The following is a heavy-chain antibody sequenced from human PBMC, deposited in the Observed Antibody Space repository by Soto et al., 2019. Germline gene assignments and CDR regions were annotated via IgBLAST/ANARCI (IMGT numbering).Heavy chain of an antibody. Sequence: SETLSLTCAVYGGSFSGYYWNWIRQPPGKGLEWIGEIDHSGYTNYNPSLKSRVTISVDTSKNQFSLRLTSVTAADTAVYYCARVRDWFDPRGQGTLVTVSS. CDR1: GGSFSGYY. D-gene: IGHD3-3*01. V-gene: IGHV4-34*01. CDR3: ARVRDWFDP. J-gene: IGHJ5*02. CDR2: IDHSGYT.